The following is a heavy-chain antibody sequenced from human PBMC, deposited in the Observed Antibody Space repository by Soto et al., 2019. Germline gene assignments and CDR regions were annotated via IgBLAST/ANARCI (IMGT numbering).Heavy chain of an antibody. CDR1: GGTFSSYT. V-gene: IGHV1-69*02. CDR2: IIPILGIA. J-gene: IGHJ4*02. CDR3: SSRYEIGDY. D-gene: IGHD3-9*01. Sequence: QVQLVQSGAEVKKPGSSVKVSCKASGGTFSSYTISWVRQAPGQGLEWMGRIIPILGIANYAQKFQGRVTITADKSTSTANMELSSLRSHFTAVYHCSSRYEIGDYWGQGTLVTVSS.